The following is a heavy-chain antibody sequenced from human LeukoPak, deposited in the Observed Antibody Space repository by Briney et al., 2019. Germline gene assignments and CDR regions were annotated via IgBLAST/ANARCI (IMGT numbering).Heavy chain of an antibody. CDR1: GYSFTSYW. J-gene: IGHJ3*02. CDR3: AKSRDAYNYGAFDI. Sequence: GEALKISCNGSGYSFTSYWIGWVRQMPGKGLEWMGIIYLGVSDTRYSPSFQGQVTISADKSISTAYLQWSSLKASDTAMFYCAKSRDAYNYGAFDIWGQGTMVTVSS. V-gene: IGHV5-51*01. D-gene: IGHD5-24*01. CDR2: IYLGVSDT.